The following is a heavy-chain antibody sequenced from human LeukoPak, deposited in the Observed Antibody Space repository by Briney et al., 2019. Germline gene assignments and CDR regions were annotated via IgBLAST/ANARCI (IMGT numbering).Heavy chain of an antibody. V-gene: IGHV4-34*01. Sequence: SETLSLTCAVYGGSFSGYYWSWIRQPPGKGLEWIGEINHSGSTNYNPALKSRVTISVDRSKNQFSLKLNSVTAADTAVDYCATSGGNGGGGFDPWGQGTMVVVSS. CDR3: ATSGGNGGGGFDP. J-gene: IGHJ5*02. CDR2: INHSGST. D-gene: IGHD3-16*01. CDR1: GGSFSGYY.